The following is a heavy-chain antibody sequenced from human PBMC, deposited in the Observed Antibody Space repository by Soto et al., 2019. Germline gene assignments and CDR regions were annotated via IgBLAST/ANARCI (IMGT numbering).Heavy chain of an antibody. CDR3: AKAIENYSTGYYKPFYYFGVDV. CDR1: GFTFGSYG. J-gene: IGHJ6*02. V-gene: IGHV3-30*18. D-gene: IGHD3-22*01. Sequence: GGSLRLSCAASGFTFGSYGMHWVRQAPGKGLEWVAGISYDGSKKYYGGSVKGRFTISSDNSKNTLYLQMNSLRVEDTAVYYCAKAIENYSTGYYKPFYYFGVDVWGQGTTVTVSS. CDR2: ISYDGSKK.